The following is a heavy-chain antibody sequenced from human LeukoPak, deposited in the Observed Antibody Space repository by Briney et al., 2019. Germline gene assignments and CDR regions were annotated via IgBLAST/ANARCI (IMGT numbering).Heavy chain of an antibody. CDR1: GFTFSSYW. CDR2: INSDGSST. Sequence: GGSLRLSCAASGFTFSSYWMHWVRQAPGKGLVWVSRINSDGSSTSYADSVKGRFTISRDNAKNSLYLQMNSLRAEDTAVYYCARDVPYYYESSGYYSLGFDIWDQGTMVTVSS. V-gene: IGHV3-74*01. J-gene: IGHJ3*02. CDR3: ARDVPYYYESSGYYSLGFDI. D-gene: IGHD3-22*01.